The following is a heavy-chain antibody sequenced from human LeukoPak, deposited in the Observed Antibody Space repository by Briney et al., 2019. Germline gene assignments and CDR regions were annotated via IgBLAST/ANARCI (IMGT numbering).Heavy chain of an antibody. J-gene: IGHJ4*02. Sequence: ASVKLSCKASGYTFTAYYIHWGRQAPGQGLGWMGWINPNSGGTNYAQKFQGRVTMTRDTSISTAYMELSRLRSDDTAVYYCARDGTAVAGLDYWGQGTLVTVSS. CDR2: INPNSGGT. D-gene: IGHD6-19*01. CDR1: GYTFTAYY. CDR3: ARDGTAVAGLDY. V-gene: IGHV1-2*02.